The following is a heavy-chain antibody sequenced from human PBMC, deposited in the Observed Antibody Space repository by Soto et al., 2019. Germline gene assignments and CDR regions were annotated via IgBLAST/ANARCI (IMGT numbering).Heavy chain of an antibody. CDR1: GGSISSYY. Sequence: QVQLQESGPGLVKPSETLSLTCTVSGGSISSYYWSWIRQPPGKGLEWIGYIYYSGSTNYNPSLKSRVTISVDTSKNQFSLKLSSVTAADTAVYYCARRRYCSSTSCSQDYYYYMDVWGKGTTVTVSS. CDR3: ARRRYCSSTSCSQDYYYYMDV. V-gene: IGHV4-59*08. D-gene: IGHD2-2*01. CDR2: IYYSGST. J-gene: IGHJ6*03.